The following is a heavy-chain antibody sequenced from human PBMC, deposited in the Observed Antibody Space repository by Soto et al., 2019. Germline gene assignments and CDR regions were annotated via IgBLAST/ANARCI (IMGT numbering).Heavy chain of an antibody. Sequence: ASVKVSCKASGYTFTSYGISWVRQAPGQGLEWMGWISAYNGNTNYAQKLQGRVTMTTDTSTSTAYMELRSLRSDDTAVYYCVRVVVPAAPYYYYYFFYGMDVWGQGTTVTVSS. CDR2: ISAYNGNT. V-gene: IGHV1-18*01. D-gene: IGHD2-2*01. J-gene: IGHJ6*02. CDR1: GYTFTSYG. CDR3: VRVVVPAAPYYYYYFFYGMDV.